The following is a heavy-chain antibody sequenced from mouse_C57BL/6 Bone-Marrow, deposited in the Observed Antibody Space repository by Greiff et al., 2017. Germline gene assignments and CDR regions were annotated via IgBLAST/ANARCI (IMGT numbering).Heavy chain of an antibody. CDR1: GYTFTSYW. CDR3: ARYGYYFDY. Sequence: VQLKESGAELVKPGASVKLSCKASGYTFTSYWMHWVKQRPGQGLEWIGMIHPNSGSTNYNEKFKSKATLTVDKSSSTAYMQLSSLTSEDSAVYYCARYGYYFDYWGQGTTLTVSS. J-gene: IGHJ2*01. V-gene: IGHV1-64*01. CDR2: IHPNSGST. D-gene: IGHD1-1*02.